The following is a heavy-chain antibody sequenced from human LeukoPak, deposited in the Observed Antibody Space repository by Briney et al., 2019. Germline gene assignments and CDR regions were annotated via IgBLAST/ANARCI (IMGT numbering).Heavy chain of an antibody. CDR2: IYPGDSDT. J-gene: IGHJ3*02. D-gene: IGHD1-26*01. V-gene: IGHV5-51*01. Sequence: KVGESLKISCKGSGYSFINYWIAWVRQMPGKGLEWMGMIYPGDSDTRYSPSFQGQVTISADKSISTAYLQWNSLKASDTAMYYCARSSGSYEAEDAFDIWGQGTMVTVSS. CDR3: ARSSGSYEAEDAFDI. CDR1: GYSFINYW.